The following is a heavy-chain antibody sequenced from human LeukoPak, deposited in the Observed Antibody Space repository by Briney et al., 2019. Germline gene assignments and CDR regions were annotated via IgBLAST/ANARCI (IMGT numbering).Heavy chain of an antibody. CDR3: AKDRSLIAVAGTSPFDY. D-gene: IGHD6-19*01. Sequence: PGGSLRLSCAASGFTVSSNYMSWVRQAPGKGLEWVSVIYSGGSTYYADSVKGRFTISRDNSKNTLYLQMNSLRAEDTAVYYCAKDRSLIAVAGTSPFDYWGQGTLVTVSS. V-gene: IGHV3-53*05. CDR1: GFTVSSNY. J-gene: IGHJ4*02. CDR2: IYSGGST.